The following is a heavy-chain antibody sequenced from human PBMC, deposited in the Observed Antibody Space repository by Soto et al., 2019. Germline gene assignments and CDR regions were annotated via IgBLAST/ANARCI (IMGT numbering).Heavy chain of an antibody. V-gene: IGHV3-53*01. CDR2: IYSGDST. Sequence: VQLVESGGRLVHPGGSLRLSYAASGFTVSSNYMGWVRQAPGKGLEWVSLIYSGDSTYYADSVQGRFIISRDNSKNTLYLQMHSLRDEDTAVYYCARDSGYSGYAFDYWGQGTLVTVSS. D-gene: IGHD5-12*01. J-gene: IGHJ4*02. CDR3: ARDSGYSGYAFDY. CDR1: GFTVSSNY.